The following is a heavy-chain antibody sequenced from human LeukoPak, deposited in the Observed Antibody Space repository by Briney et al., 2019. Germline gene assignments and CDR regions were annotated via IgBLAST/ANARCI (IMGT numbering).Heavy chain of an antibody. CDR1: GFTFSSYA. CDR3: AKEDVWGSYRPFDY. CDR2: IRYDGSNK. Sequence: HPGGSLRLSCAASGFTFSSYAMSWVRQAPGKGLEWVAFIRYDGSNKYYADSVKGRFTISRDNSKNTLYLQMNSLRAEDTAVYYCAKEDVWGSYRPFDYWGQGTLVTVSS. V-gene: IGHV3-30*02. D-gene: IGHD3-16*02. J-gene: IGHJ4*02.